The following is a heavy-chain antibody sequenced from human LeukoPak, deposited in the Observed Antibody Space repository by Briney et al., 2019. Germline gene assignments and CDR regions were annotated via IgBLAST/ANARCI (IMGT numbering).Heavy chain of an antibody. CDR1: GFTFSSYA. CDR3: AKDWRYSGYDYYFDY. J-gene: IGHJ4*01. V-gene: IGHV3-23*01. D-gene: IGHD5-12*01. CDR2: ISDSGGST. Sequence: PGGSLRLSCAASGFTFSSYAMSWVRQAPGKGLEWVSSISDSGGSTYYADSVKGRLTISRDNSKNTLYLQMNSLRAEDTAVFYCAKDWRYSGYDYYFDYWGQGTLVTVSS.